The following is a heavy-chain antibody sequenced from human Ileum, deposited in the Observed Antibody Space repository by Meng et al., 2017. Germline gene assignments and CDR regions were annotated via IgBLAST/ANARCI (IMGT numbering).Heavy chain of an antibody. Sequence: GESLKISCAVSGFTFSSYAMTWVRQAPGKGLEWVSVITTNGDGTYYGDSVKGRFTISRDDSKSTLYLHMNSLRAEDTAVYYCAKLKHSSAWDPFDYWGQGTLVTGSS. CDR1: GFTFSSYA. CDR3: AKLKHSSAWDPFDY. CDR2: ITTNGDGT. V-gene: IGHV3-23*01. J-gene: IGHJ4*02. D-gene: IGHD6-19*01.